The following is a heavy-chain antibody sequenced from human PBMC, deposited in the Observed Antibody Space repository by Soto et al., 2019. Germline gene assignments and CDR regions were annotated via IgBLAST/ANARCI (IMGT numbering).Heavy chain of an antibody. Sequence: GGSLRLSCAASGFTFDDYTMHWVRQAPGKGLEWVSLISWDGGSTYYADSVKGRFTISRDNSKNSLYLQMNSLRTEDTALYYCAKDQGSSGPQPSYYYYYGMDVWGQGTTVTV. CDR3: AKDQGSSGPQPSYYYYYGMDV. CDR1: GFTFDDYT. V-gene: IGHV3-43*01. CDR2: ISWDGGST. J-gene: IGHJ6*02. D-gene: IGHD6-6*01.